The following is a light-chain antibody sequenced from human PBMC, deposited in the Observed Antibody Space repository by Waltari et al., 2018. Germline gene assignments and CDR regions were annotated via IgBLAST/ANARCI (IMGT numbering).Light chain of an antibody. Sequence: EIVLTHSPASQSVSPKAKSPRTCRASQSIGGRLHWYQQKSGQSPKVLIKYASQPFSGVPSRFSGSGSGTDFTLTINGLEAEDAATYYCHHSYNLPYTFGQGTKLEIK. CDR1: QSIGGR. CDR3: HHSYNLPYT. V-gene: IGKV6-21*01. CDR2: YAS. J-gene: IGKJ2*01.